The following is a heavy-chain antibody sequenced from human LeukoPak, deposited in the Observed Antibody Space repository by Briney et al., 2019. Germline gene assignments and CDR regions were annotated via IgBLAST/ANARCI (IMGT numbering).Heavy chain of an antibody. CDR1: GFTFSDYY. CDR2: ISSSGSTI. CDR3: ARDRPKYSYGSHYYFDY. J-gene: IGHJ4*02. D-gene: IGHD5-18*01. V-gene: IGHV3-11*01. Sequence: GGSLRLSCAASGFTFSDYYMSWIRQAPRKGLEWVSYISSSGSTIYYADSVKGRFTISRDNAKNSLYLQMNSLRAEDTAVYYCARDRPKYSYGSHYYFDYWGQGTLVTVSS.